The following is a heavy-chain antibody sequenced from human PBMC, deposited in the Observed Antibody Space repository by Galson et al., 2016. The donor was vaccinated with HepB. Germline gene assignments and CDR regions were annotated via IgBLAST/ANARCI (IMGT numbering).Heavy chain of an antibody. CDR3: ATHRIQGEVSTLDI. Sequence: VKVSCKVSGYTLTKLSMHWVRQAPGKGPVWMGGFDPEDGERIYAQKFQGRVTMTEDTSTDTAYMELSSLRSEDTAVYYRATHRIQGEVSTLDIWGQGTMVTVPS. CDR2: FDPEDGER. J-gene: IGHJ3*02. D-gene: IGHD3-3*01. CDR1: GYTLTKLS. V-gene: IGHV1-24*01.